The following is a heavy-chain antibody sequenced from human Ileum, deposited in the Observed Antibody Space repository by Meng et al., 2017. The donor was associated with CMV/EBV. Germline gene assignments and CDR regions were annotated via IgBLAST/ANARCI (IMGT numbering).Heavy chain of an antibody. CDR3: ARALPGPGSWNYYGMDV. J-gene: IGHJ6*02. CDR1: GFTVSNNH. CDR2: IFSDGRT. V-gene: IGHV3-53*01. D-gene: IGHD3-3*01. Sequence: GESLKISCAGSGFTVSNNHMTWLRQAPGRGLEWVSLIFSDGRTYYADSVKGRFTISRDNSKNTVSLQMNSLRGDDTAVYFCARALPGPGSWNYYGMDVWGQGATVTVSS.